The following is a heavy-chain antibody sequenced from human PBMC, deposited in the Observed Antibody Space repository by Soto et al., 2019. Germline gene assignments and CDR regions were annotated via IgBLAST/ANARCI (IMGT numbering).Heavy chain of an antibody. Sequence: XETLSVPCPVSCGSISGYYWSCIRRPPGKGLEWIGYIYYSGSTNYNPSLKSRVTISVDTSKNQFSLKLSSVTAADTAVYYCARGMITFGGVIVHHDAFDSWGQGTMVSVSS. V-gene: IGHV4-59*01. CDR2: IYYSGST. J-gene: IGHJ3*02. D-gene: IGHD3-16*02. CDR1: CGSISGYY. CDR3: ARGMITFGGVIVHHDAFDS.